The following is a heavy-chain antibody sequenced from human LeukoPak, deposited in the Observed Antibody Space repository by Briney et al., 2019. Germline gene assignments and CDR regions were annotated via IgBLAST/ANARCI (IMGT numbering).Heavy chain of an antibody. D-gene: IGHD3-3*01. CDR2: IYTSGST. J-gene: IGHJ4*02. CDR1: GGSFSGYY. CDR3: ARMDRDFWSGYLDY. Sequence: SETLSLTCAVYGGSFSGYYWSWIRQPAGKGLEWIGRIYTSGSTNYNPSLKSRVTMSVDTSKNQFSLKLSSVTAADTAVYYCARMDRDFWSGYLDYWGQGTLVTVSS. V-gene: IGHV4-59*10.